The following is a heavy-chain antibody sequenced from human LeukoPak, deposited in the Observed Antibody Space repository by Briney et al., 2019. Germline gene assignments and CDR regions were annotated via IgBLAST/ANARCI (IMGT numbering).Heavy chain of an antibody. CDR1: GFTFSSYS. V-gene: IGHV3-48*02. CDR3: ARGWGCTGGSCYYDY. J-gene: IGHJ4*02. Sequence: GGSLRLSSAASGFTFSSYSLNWVRQAPGKGLEWVSYISSSSSTIYYADSVKGRFTISRDNAKNSLFLQMNSLRDEDTAVYYCARGWGCTGGSCYYDYWGQGTLVTVSS. CDR2: ISSSSSTI. D-gene: IGHD2-15*01.